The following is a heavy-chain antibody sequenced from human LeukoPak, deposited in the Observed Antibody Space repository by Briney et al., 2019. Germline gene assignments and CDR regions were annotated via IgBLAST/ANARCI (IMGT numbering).Heavy chain of an antibody. J-gene: IGHJ4*02. CDR3: ARGRRDIVVVPAAIRNNRYDY. CDR2: INHSGNT. D-gene: IGHD2-2*02. CDR1: GGSFSGYY. V-gene: IGHV4-34*01. Sequence: SETLSLTCAVYGGSFSGYYWSWIRQPPGKGLEWIGEINHSGNTNYNPSLKSRVTISVDTSKNRFSLKLSSVTAADTAVYYCARGRRDIVVVPAAIRNNRYDYWGQGTLVTVSS.